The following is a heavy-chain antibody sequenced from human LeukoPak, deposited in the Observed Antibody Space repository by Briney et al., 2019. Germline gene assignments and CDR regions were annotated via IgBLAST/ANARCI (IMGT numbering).Heavy chain of an antibody. D-gene: IGHD3-22*01. CDR3: ARGGYYYDSSAPIYYYYGMDV. Sequence: GASVTVSCTASGYTFTAFYMHWVRQAPGQGLEWMGRINPNSGGTKYAQKFQGRVTMTTDTSINTAYLELSRLRSDDTAVYYCARGGYYYDSSAPIYYYYGMDVWGQGTTVTVSS. V-gene: IGHV1-2*06. CDR2: INPNSGGT. CDR1: GYTFTAFY. J-gene: IGHJ6*02.